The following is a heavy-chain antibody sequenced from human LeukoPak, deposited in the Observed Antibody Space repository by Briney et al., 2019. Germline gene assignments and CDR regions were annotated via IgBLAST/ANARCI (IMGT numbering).Heavy chain of an antibody. CDR1: GFTFSSYS. J-gene: IGHJ4*02. CDR3: AKESENCGAACYALNDW. V-gene: IGHV3-21*04. CDR2: INSVSSHI. Sequence: PGGSLRLSGAASGFTFSSYSMSGVRQAPGKGREGAALINSVSSHIYYADSVKGRFTITRDNAKNSLYLQMNSLRAEDTAIYYCAKESENCGAACYALNDWWGQGTLVTVSS. D-gene: IGHD2-21*02.